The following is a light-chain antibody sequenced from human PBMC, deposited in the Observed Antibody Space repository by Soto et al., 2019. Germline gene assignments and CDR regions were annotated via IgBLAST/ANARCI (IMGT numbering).Light chain of an antibody. CDR1: SSNIGSNT. J-gene: IGLJ1*01. V-gene: IGLV1-44*01. CDR3: AAWYDSLIGL. CDR2: SNN. Sequence: QPVLTQPPSASGTPGQRVTISCSGSSSNIGSNTVNWYQQLPGTAPKLLIYSNNQRPSGVPDRFSGSKSGTSASLAISGLQSEDEADYYCAAWYDSLIGLFGTGAKVTVL.